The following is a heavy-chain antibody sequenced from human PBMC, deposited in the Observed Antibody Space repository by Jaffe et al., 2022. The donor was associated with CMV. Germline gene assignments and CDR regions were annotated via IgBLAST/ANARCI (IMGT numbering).Heavy chain of an antibody. V-gene: IGHV3-23*01. Sequence: EMQLLESGGGLVQPGGSLRLSCAASGFTFSSHAMSWVRQAPGKGLEWVSTISASTSRTYFADSVKGRFTISRDNSENTLYLQMNSLRGEDTAVYYCAKHNGPGDYYYYGMDVWGQGTTVTVSS. CDR3: AKHNGPGDYYYYGMDV. J-gene: IGHJ6*02. D-gene: IGHD3-10*01. CDR2: ISASTSRT. CDR1: GFTFSSHA.